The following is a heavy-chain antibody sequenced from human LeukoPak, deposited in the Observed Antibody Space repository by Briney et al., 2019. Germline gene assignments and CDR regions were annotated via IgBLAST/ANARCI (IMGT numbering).Heavy chain of an antibody. J-gene: IGHJ6*02. Sequence: GASVKVSCKASGYTFTSYAMNWVRQAPGQGLEWMGWINTNTGNPTYAQGFTGRFVFSLDTSVSTAYLQISSLKAEDTAVYYCARDPLQLWFGESPKGYYGMDVWGQGTTVTVSS. CDR1: GYTFTSYA. V-gene: IGHV7-4-1*02. CDR3: ARDPLQLWFGESPKGYYGMDV. CDR2: INTNTGNP. D-gene: IGHD3-10*01.